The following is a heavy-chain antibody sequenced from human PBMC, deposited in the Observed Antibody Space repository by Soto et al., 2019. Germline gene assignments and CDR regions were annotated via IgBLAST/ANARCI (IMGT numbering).Heavy chain of an antibody. CDR3: ARGGTYYYGSGSLNWFDH. Sequence: SETLSLTCTVSGGSISSGDYYWSWILQPPGKGLEWIGYIYYSGSTYYNPSLKSRVTISVDTSKNQFSLKLSSVTAADTAVYYCARGGTYYYGSGSLNWFDHWGQGTLVTVSS. J-gene: IGHJ5*02. CDR1: GGSISSGDYY. V-gene: IGHV4-30-4*01. D-gene: IGHD3-10*01. CDR2: IYYSGST.